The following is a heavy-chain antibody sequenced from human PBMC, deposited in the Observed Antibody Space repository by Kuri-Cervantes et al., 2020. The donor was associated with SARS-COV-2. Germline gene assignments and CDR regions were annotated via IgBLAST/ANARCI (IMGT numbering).Heavy chain of an antibody. CDR3: ARLRYSNGWYYDY. V-gene: IGHV4-59*08. CDR2: IYYSGNS. D-gene: IGHD6-19*01. CDR1: GGSISSYY. J-gene: IGHJ4*02. Sequence: GSLRLSCTVSGGSISSYYWSWIRQPPGKGLEWIGYIYYSGNSNYNPSLKSRVTISVDTSKNQFSLRLSSMTAADTAVYYCARLRYSNGWYYDYWGQGSLVTVSS.